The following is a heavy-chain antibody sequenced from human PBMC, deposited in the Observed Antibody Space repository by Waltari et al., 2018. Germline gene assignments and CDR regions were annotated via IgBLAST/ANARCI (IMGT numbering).Heavy chain of an antibody. Sequence: QVQLQQWGAGLLKPSETLSLTCAVYGGSFSGYYWSWIRQPPGKGLEWIGEINHSGSTNYNPSLKSRVTISVDTSKNQFSLKLSSVTAADTAVYYCASLSYYDFWSGYQVDYWGQGTLVTVSS. J-gene: IGHJ4*02. CDR2: INHSGST. D-gene: IGHD3-3*01. CDR3: ASLSYYDFWSGYQVDY. V-gene: IGHV4-34*01. CDR1: GGSFSGYY.